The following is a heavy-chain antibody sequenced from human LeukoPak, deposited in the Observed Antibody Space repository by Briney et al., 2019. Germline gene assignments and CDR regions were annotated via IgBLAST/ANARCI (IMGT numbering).Heavy chain of an antibody. J-gene: IGHJ4*02. D-gene: IGHD3-22*01. CDR2: ISSSGSTI. CDR3: VRDDDRPDNGLDY. Sequence: GGSLRLSCAASGFTFSDYYMSWIRQAPGKGLEWVSYISSSGSTIYYTDSVKGRFTISRDNSKNTLYLQMNSLRAEDTAVYYCVRDDDRPDNGLDYWGQGTLVTVSS. CDR1: GFTFSDYY. V-gene: IGHV3-11*04.